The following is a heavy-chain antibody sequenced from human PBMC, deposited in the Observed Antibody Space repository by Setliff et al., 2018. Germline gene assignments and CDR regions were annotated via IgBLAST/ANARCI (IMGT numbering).Heavy chain of an antibody. J-gene: IGHJ4*02. D-gene: IGHD3-22*01. CDR1: FTFSTYA. V-gene: IGHV3-23*01. CDR3: AKDRKNYYDTSGGACYLMFDY. Sequence: FTFSTYALSWVRQAPGKGPEWVSTITGNGNSLYYADSVKGRFIVSRDNSKNTMYLQLRSLRADDTAIYYCAKDRKNYYDTSGGACYLMFDYWGQGTLVTVSS. CDR2: ITGNGNSL.